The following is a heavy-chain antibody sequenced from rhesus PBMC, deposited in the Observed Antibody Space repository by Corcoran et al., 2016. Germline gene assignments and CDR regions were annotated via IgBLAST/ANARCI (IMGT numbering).Heavy chain of an antibody. CDR2: IYGSVTST. CDR1: GGSISDNYR. V-gene: IGHV4S10*01. D-gene: IGHD3-3*01. J-gene: IGHJ6*01. Sequence: QVQLQESGPGVVKPSETLSLTCAVSGGSISDNYRWSWIRQPPRKGLELIGFIYGSVTSTKYNPYFKCRVTMLKDTSKNQFSVSLISVTAADTAVYYCARDWGMWTGYSLDSWGQGVVVTVSS. CDR3: ARDWGMWTGYSLDS.